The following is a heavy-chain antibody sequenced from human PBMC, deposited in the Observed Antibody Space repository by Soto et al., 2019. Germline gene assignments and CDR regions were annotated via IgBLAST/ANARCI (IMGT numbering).Heavy chain of an antibody. J-gene: IGHJ6*02. CDR1: GGTFSSYA. CDR2: IIPIFGTA. D-gene: IGHD2-2*01. Sequence: QVQLVQSGAEVKKPGSSVKVSYKASGGTFSSYAISWVRQAPGQGLEWMGGIIPIFGTANYAQKFQGRVTITADESTSTAYMELSSLRSEDTAVYYCARGGTRSTSLGYYYYGMDVWGQGTTVTVSS. CDR3: ARGGTRSTSLGYYYYGMDV. V-gene: IGHV1-69*01.